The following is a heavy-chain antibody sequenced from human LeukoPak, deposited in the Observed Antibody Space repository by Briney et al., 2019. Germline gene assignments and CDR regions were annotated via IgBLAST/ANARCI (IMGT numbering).Heavy chain of an antibody. CDR1: GYTFTAYY. CDR3: ARDDDIVVVPAAIKEHDYYYYGMDV. CDR2: INPNSGGT. J-gene: IGHJ6*02. V-gene: IGHV1-2*02. D-gene: IGHD2-2*01. Sequence: ASVKVSCKASGYTFTAYYMHWVRQAPGQGLEWMGWINPNSGGTNYAQKFQGRVTTTRDTSISTAYMELSRLRSDDTAVYYCARDDDIVVVPAAIKEHDYYYYGMDVWGQGTTVTVSS.